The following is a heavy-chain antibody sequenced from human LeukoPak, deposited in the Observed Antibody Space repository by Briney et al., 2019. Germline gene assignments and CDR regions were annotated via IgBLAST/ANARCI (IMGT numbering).Heavy chain of an antibody. CDR2: ISGSDAGT. CDR3: AKASLGRCTGVICYYFDY. V-gene: IGHV3-23*01. D-gene: IGHD2-8*02. CDR1: GFTFSSYA. Sequence: GGTLRLSCAASGFTFSSYAMSWVRQAPGKGLEWVSAISGSDAGTYYADSVKGRFTISRDNSKNTLYLQMNSLRAEDAAVYYCAKASLGRCTGVICYYFDYWGQGTLVTVSS. J-gene: IGHJ4*02.